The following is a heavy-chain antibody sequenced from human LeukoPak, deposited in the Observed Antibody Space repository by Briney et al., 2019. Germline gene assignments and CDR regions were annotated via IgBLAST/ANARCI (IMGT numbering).Heavy chain of an antibody. Sequence: SVKVSCKASGGTFSSYAISWVRQAPGQGLEWMGGIIPIFCTANYAQKFQGRVTITADESTSTAYMELSSLRSEDTAVYYCARRPVPNYYGMDVWGQGTTVTVSS. CDR1: GGTFSSYA. CDR2: IIPIFCTA. CDR3: ARRPVPNYYGMDV. V-gene: IGHV1-69*13. J-gene: IGHJ6*02. D-gene: IGHD4-17*01.